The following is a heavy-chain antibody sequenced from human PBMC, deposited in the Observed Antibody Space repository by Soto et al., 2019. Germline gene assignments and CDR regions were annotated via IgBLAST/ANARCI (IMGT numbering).Heavy chain of an antibody. Sequence: EVQLLDSGGGLVQPGGSLRLSCAASGFSFSNYAMSWVRQAPGKGLEWVSSITGSGDNTYYADSVKGRFTISIDNSRNTRYLQMISLRVEDTGVYYCAEGPCSDGNVYGREDVARHGPTVTVSP. J-gene: IGHJ6*01. CDR2: ITGSGDNT. CDR3: AEGPCSDGNVYGREDV. CDR1: GFSFSNYA. D-gene: IGHD2-15*01. V-gene: IGHV3-23*01.